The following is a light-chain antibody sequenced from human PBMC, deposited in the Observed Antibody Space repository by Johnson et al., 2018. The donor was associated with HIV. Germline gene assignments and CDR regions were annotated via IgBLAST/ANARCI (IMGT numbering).Light chain of an antibody. J-gene: IGLJ1*01. V-gene: IGLV1-51*01. CDR3: GTWDSSLRAYNYV. CDR1: SSNIGNNY. Sequence: QLVLSQPPSVSAAPGQKVTISCSGSSSNIGNNYVSWYQQLPGTAPKLLIYDNNKRPSGIPDRFSGSKSGTSATLGITGLQTGDEADYYCGTWDSSLRAYNYVFGSVTKVTVI. CDR2: DNN.